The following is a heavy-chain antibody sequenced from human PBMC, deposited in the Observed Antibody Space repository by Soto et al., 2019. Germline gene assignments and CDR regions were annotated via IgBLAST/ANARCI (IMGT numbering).Heavy chain of an antibody. Sequence: SETLSLTCAVYGGSFSGFYWSWIRQSPGKGLEWIGEINHSEDTNYNPSLKSRVLISVDMSRKWFSLKLRSVTAADTAVYYCARSGGYSKKIVGYYYGMDVWGQGTTVTVSS. CDR1: GGSFSGFY. CDR3: ARSGGYSKKIVGYYYGMDV. CDR2: INHSEDT. D-gene: IGHD4-4*01. V-gene: IGHV4-34*01. J-gene: IGHJ6*02.